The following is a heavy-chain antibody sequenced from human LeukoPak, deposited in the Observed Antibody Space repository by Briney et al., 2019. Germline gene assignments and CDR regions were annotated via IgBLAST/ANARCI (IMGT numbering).Heavy chain of an antibody. V-gene: IGHV3-23*01. CDR1: GFTFSSYE. Sequence: PGGSLRLSCAASGFTFSSYEMNWVHQAPGKGLEWVSAISGSGGSTYYADSVKGRFTISRDNSKNTLYLQMNSLRAEDTAVYYCAKLGVVVVAATCSGCYRSAPDDPWGQGTLVTVSS. CDR3: AKLGVVVVAATCSGCYRSAPDDP. CDR2: ISGSGGST. J-gene: IGHJ5*02. D-gene: IGHD2-15*01.